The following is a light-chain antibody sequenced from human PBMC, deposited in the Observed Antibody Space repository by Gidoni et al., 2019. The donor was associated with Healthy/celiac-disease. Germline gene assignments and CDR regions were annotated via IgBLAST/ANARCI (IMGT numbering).Light chain of an antibody. CDR2: GAS. CDR3: QKYGSSPGV. J-gene: IGKJ4*01. V-gene: IGKV3-20*01. CDR1: QSVSSSY. Sequence: SPVTLSLSPGERATLSCRASQSVSSSYLAWYQQKPGQAPRLLIYGASSRATGIPDRFSGSGSGTDFTLTISRLEPEDFAVYYCQKYGSSPGVFGGGTKVEIK.